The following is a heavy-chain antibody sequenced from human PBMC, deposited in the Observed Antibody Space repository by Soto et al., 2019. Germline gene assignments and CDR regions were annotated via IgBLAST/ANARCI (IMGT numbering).Heavy chain of an antibody. CDR1: GFSVSSNY. Sequence: PWWALRLSCASSGFSVSSNYMSWVRQAPGKGLVWVSRISDYGRINYADSVKDRFIISRDDARSELYLQSNDLRVEDTATYYCARGGLEPFDHWGQGALVTVSS. CDR3: ARGGLEPFDH. J-gene: IGHJ4*02. CDR2: ISDYGRI. D-gene: IGHD1-1*01. V-gene: IGHV3-66*03.